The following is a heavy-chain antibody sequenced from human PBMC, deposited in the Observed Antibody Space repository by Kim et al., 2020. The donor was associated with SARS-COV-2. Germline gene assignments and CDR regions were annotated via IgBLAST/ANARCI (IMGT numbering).Heavy chain of an antibody. V-gene: IGHV4-59*01. Sequence: SETLSLTCTVSGGSISSYYWSWIRQPPGKGLEWIGYIYYSGSTNYNPSLKSRVTISVDTSKNQFSLKLSSVTAADTAVYYCARGEVDTAMGTYYYYYGM. CDR3: ARGEVDTAMGTYYYYYGM. J-gene: IGHJ6*01. D-gene: IGHD5-18*01. CDR1: GGSISSYY. CDR2: IYYSGST.